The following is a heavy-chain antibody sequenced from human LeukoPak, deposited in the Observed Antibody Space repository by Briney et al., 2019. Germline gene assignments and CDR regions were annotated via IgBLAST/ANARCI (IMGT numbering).Heavy chain of an antibody. CDR1: GFPFSSYW. D-gene: IGHD5-24*01. V-gene: IGHV3-7*04. J-gene: IGHJ4*02. Sequence: GGSLRLSCVASGFPFSSYWMTWVRQAPGKGLEWGANIKQDGSKKSYVDSVKGRFTISRDNAKNSLYLQMNSLRAEDTAIYYCTRVGYIDEGIDYWGQGTLVTVSS. CDR2: IKQDGSKK. CDR3: TRVGYIDEGIDY.